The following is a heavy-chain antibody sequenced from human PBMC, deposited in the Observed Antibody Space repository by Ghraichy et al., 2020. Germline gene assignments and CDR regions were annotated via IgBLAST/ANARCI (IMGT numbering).Heavy chain of an antibody. CDR1: GFILSVYN. CDR2: ISSSSSFT. D-gene: IGHD4-23*01. V-gene: IGHV3-48*02. CDR3: ARASRVVRFYYYDGMDV. Sequence: GGSLRHSCSASGFILSVYNMNWVRQAPGKGLEWLSYISSSSSFTSYADSVKGRFTVSRDTAKNSLELQMNSLRDEDTAVYYCARASRVVRFYYYDGMDVWGQGTTVTV. J-gene: IGHJ6*02.